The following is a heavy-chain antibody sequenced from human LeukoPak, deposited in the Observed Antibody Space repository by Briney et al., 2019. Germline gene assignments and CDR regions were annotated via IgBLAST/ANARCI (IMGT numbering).Heavy chain of an antibody. J-gene: IGHJ3*02. V-gene: IGHV4-39*07. CDR1: GGPISISSYY. CDR3: ATPGLRLGELSLNGGAFDI. Sequence: SETLSLTCIVSGGPISISSYYWGRLRQPPGKGEEWTGRMYYSGSPYCNPSVTSRVTISVDKSKNQFSLKLSSVTAADTALYYCATPGLRLGELSLNGGAFDIWGQGTMVTVSS. D-gene: IGHD3-16*02. CDR2: MYYSGSP.